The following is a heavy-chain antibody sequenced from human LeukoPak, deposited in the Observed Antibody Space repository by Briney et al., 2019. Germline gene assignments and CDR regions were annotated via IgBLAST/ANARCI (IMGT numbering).Heavy chain of an antibody. D-gene: IGHD3-10*01. J-gene: IGHJ4*02. Sequence: GGSLRLSCAASGFTFSTYGMLWVRQAPGKGLEWVSGISGTGANTYHADSVKGRFTISRDNSKNTLYLQMNSLRAEDTAVYYCASMVRGDSFDYWGQGTLVTVSS. CDR1: GFTFSTYG. CDR2: ISGTGANT. CDR3: ASMVRGDSFDY. V-gene: IGHV3-23*01.